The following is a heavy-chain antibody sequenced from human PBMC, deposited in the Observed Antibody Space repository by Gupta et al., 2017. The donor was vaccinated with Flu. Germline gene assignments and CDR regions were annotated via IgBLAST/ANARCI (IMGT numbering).Heavy chain of an antibody. J-gene: IGHJ6*02. V-gene: IGHV3-15*01. CDR2: IKSKTDGGTT. CDR3: TTQDSSGWPYYYYYGMDV. D-gene: IGHD6-19*01. Sequence: LEWVGRIKSKTDGGTTDYAAPVKGRFTISRDDSKNTLYLQMNSLKTEDTAVYYCTTQDSSGWPYYYYYGMDVWGQGTTVTVSS.